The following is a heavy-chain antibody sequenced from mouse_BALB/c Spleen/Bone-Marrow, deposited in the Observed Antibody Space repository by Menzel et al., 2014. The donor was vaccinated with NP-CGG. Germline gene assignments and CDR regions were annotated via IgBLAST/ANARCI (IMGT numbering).Heavy chain of an antibody. CDR3: ARDPRTGTGAMDY. Sequence: VKLVESGPGLVAPPQSLSITCTVSGFSLTSYGVNWVRQPPGKALEWLGVIWAGGSTNYNLALMSRLSISKDNSKSQVFLKMNSLQTDDTAMYYCARDPRTGTGAMDYWGQGTSVTVSS. D-gene: IGHD4-1*01. CDR2: IWAGGST. J-gene: IGHJ4*01. V-gene: IGHV2-9*02. CDR1: GFSLTSYG.